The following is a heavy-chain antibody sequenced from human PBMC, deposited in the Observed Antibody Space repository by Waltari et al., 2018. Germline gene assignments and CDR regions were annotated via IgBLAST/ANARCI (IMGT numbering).Heavy chain of an antibody. CDR1: GGSISSGGYY. Sequence: QVQLQESGPGLVKASETLSLTCTVSGGSISSGGYYWSWIRQHPGKGLEWIGYIYYTGRNDYNPSLKSRGSISVETSKNQFSLKLSSVTAADTAVYYCATNHYGTGKGWFDPWGQGTPVTVSS. CDR3: ATNHYGTGKGWFDP. J-gene: IGHJ5*02. D-gene: IGHD3-10*01. CDR2: IYYTGRN. V-gene: IGHV4-31*03.